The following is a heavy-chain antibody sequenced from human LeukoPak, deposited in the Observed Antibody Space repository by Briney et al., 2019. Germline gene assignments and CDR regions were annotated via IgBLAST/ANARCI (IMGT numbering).Heavy chain of an antibody. D-gene: IGHD3/OR15-3a*01. CDR3: ARGRPDFWTNFYTYFLDS. Sequence: PSETLSLTCTVSGGSISSDSYYWTWIRQPPGKGLEWIGYIYYSGSTNYNPSLKSRVAISLDTSKNQFSLKLSSVTAADTAIYYCARGRPDFWTNFYTYFLDSWGQGTLVTVSS. V-gene: IGHV4-61*01. CDR1: GGSISSDSYY. CDR2: IYYSGST. J-gene: IGHJ4*02.